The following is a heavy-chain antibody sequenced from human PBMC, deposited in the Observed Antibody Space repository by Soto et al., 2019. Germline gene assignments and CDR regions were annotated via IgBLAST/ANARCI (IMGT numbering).Heavy chain of an antibody. CDR3: ARELNTESSAYYSFAF. CDR1: GYIFTAYG. D-gene: IGHD3-22*01. J-gene: IGHJ4*02. CDR2: VSTNDDRT. Sequence: QVQLVQSGPEVKMPGALVKVSCKTSGYIFTAYGLAWLRQAPGQRPEWMGWVSTNDDRTNYAQKFQGRVTMTTDRSTTTTSMELRSLRPDDTAVYYCARELNTESSAYYSFAFWGQGTLVTVSS. V-gene: IGHV1-18*01.